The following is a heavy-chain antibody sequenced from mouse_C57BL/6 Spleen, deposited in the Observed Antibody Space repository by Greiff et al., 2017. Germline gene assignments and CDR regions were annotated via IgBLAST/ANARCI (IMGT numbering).Heavy chain of an antibody. J-gene: IGHJ2*01. CDR2: ISSGSSTI. D-gene: IGHD2-2*01. CDR3: ARMVTTRGSYFDY. Sequence: EVQRVESGGGLVKPGGSLKLSCAASGFTFSDYGMHWVRQAPEKGLEWVAYISSGSSTIYYADTVKGRFTISRDNAKNTLFLQMTSLRSEDTAMYYCARMVTTRGSYFDYWGQGTTLTVSS. V-gene: IGHV5-17*01. CDR1: GFTFSDYG.